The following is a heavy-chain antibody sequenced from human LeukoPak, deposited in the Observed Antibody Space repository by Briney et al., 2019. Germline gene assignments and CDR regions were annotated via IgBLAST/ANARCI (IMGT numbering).Heavy chain of an antibody. CDR3: ARDSLDSSGYSHFDY. V-gene: IGHV3-23*01. D-gene: IGHD3-22*01. J-gene: IGHJ4*02. CDR1: GFTFSSYA. CDR2: ISGSGGST. Sequence: PGGSLRLSCAASGFTFSSYAMSRVRQAPGKGLEWVSTISGSGGSTYYADSVKGRFTISRDNSKNTLYLQLNSLRAEDTAVYYCARDSLDSSGYSHFDYWGQGTLVTVSS.